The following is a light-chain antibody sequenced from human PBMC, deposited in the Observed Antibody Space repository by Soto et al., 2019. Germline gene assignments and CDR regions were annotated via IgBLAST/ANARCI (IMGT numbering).Light chain of an antibody. J-gene: IGLJ1*01. CDR2: DVS. Sequence: QSALTQPRSVSGSPGQSVTISCTGTSSDVGAYDYVSWYQHHPGKAPKVTIYDVSKRPSGVPDRFSGSKSGNTASLTISGLQPEDEADYYCSSFVGPYTYVFGTATKVTVL. V-gene: IGLV2-11*01. CDR3: SSFVGPYTYV. CDR1: SSDVGAYDY.